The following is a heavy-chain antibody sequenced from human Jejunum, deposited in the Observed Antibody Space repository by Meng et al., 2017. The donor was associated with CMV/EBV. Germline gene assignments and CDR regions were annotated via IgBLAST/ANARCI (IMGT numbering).Heavy chain of an antibody. J-gene: IGHJ4*02. D-gene: IGHD3-10*01. CDR2: IYHGGTT. V-gene: IGHV4-4*02. CDR3: ASQYYYDSRSAPRFDY. CDR1: SIRTSNG. Sequence: SIRTSNGWSWVRQPPGKGLEWIGEIYHGGTTNYNPTLKSRVTISVDKSQNQFSLKLSSVTAADTAIYYCASQYYYDSRSAPRFDYWGQGTLVTVSS.